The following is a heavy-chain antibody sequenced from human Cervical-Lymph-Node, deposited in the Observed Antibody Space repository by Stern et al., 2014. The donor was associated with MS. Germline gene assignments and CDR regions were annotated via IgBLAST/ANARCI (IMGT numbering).Heavy chain of an antibody. J-gene: IGHJ4*02. CDR3: PRGSSGGKTPFAH. CDR1: GYIFTDYH. CDR2: ISGNSGGT. V-gene: IGHV1-2*06. D-gene: IGHD4-23*01. Sequence: VQLVESGAELKKPGTSVKVSCKASGYIFTDYHMHWVRQAPGQGLQWMGRISGNSGGTNYAQKFQGRVTMTRDTSISTAYRELNRLKYDDRAVYYCPRGSSGGKTPFAHWGQGPLVTVSS.